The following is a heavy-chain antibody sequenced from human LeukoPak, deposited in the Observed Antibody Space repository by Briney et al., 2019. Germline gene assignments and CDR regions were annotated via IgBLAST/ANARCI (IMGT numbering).Heavy chain of an antibody. CDR3: TTGPSYGYEW. CDR2: IKTDGRTT. V-gene: IGHV3-74*01. D-gene: IGHD3-16*01. J-gene: IGHJ1*01. Sequence: GGSLRLSCAASGMTFSDHWMHWVRQVPGKGLVWVSLIKTDGRTTIYADSVKGRFTISRDNGKSTLYLQMDSLRAEDTAIYYCTTGPSYGYEWWGQGTVVTVSS. CDR1: GMTFSDHW.